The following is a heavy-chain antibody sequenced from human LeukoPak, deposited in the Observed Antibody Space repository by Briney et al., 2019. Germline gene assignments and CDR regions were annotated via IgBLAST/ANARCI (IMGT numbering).Heavy chain of an antibody. V-gene: IGHV4-34*01. CDR2: INHSGST. CDR3: ARGRDAAYDYVWGSYRSPFGY. Sequence: PSETLSLTCAVYGGSFSGYYWSWIRQPPGKGLEWIGEINHSGSTNYNPSLKSRVTISVDTSKNQFSLKLSSVTAADTAVYYCARGRDAAYDYVWGSYRSPFGYWGQGTLVTVSS. D-gene: IGHD3-16*02. CDR1: GGSFSGYY. J-gene: IGHJ4*02.